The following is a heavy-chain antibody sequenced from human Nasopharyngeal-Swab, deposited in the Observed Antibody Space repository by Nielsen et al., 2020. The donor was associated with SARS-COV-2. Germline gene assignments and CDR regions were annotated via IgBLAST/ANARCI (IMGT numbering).Heavy chain of an antibody. D-gene: IGHD1-26*01. V-gene: IGHV3-30-3*01. J-gene: IGHJ6*02. CDR2: VSNDRGFK. Sequence: GGSLRLSCAASGFTFTNYAMHWVRQAPGKGLEWVAVVSNDRGFKHYADSVKGRFTISRDDSKNTLSLQMNSLGPEDTAVYYCARDLGGPGRWGWVYYYYGMDVWGQGTTVTVSS. CDR3: ARDLGGPGRWGWVYYYYGMDV. CDR1: GFTFTNYA.